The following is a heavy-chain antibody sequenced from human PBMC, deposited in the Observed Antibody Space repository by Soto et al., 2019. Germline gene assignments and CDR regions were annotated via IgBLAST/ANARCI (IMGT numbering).Heavy chain of an antibody. CDR3: ARGRGVVIPASTPDAFDV. CDR1: GYTFTKYG. CDR2: ISAFNDYT. J-gene: IGHJ3*01. V-gene: IGHV1-18*01. Sequence: ASVKVSCKASGYTFTKYGFKWGRQAPGQGLEWMGRISAFNDYTNLGQKFQGRLTLTTDPSTNTAYMKLQLLRSDDTAMYYCARGRGVVIPASTPDAFDVWGQGTMVTVSS. D-gene: IGHD2-21*01.